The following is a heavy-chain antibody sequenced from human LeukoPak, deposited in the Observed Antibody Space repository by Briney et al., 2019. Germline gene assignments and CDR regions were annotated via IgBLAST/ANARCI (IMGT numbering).Heavy chain of an antibody. J-gene: IGHJ4*02. D-gene: IGHD1-7*01. Sequence: PGGSLRLSCVASGFTFSSYWMNWVRQAPGKGLVWVSLINSDESSASYAGSVKGRFTISRDNAKNTLYLQMNSLRAEDTAVYYCAREYNWDYPFDYWGQGTLVTVSS. CDR3: AREYNWDYPFDY. CDR1: GFTFSSYW. V-gene: IGHV3-74*01. CDR2: INSDESSA.